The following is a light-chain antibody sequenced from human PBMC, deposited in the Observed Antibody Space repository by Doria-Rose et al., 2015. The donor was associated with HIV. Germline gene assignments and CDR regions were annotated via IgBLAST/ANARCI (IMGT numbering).Light chain of an antibody. CDR3: DQYDTSST. CDR1: QSFSSTY. V-gene: IGKV3-20*01. Sequence: TQSPGTLSLSPGERATLSCRASQSFSSTYLAWYQQKPGQAPSLLIYDGSTRATSIPARSSASGSVSDFALAITRLEHHHIAQCCGDQYDTSSTF. J-gene: IGKJ4*02. CDR2: DGS.